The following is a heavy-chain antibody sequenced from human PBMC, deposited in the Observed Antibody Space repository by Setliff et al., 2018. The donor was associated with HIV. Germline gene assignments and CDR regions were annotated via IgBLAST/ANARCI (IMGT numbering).Heavy chain of an antibody. Sequence: ASVKVSCKASGYTFTSYGISWVRQAPGQGLEWMGWISAYNGNTNYAQTLQGRVTMTRNTSISTAYMELSSLRSEDTAVYYCAREESSGSYPIDYWGQGALVTVS. V-gene: IGHV1-18*01. J-gene: IGHJ4*02. CDR2: ISAYNGNT. D-gene: IGHD1-26*01. CDR1: GYTFTSYG. CDR3: AREESSGSYPIDY.